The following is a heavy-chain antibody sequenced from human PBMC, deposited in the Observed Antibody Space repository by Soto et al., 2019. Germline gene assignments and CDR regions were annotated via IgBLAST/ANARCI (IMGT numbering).Heavy chain of an antibody. V-gene: IGHV3-30*18. CDR3: AKAPLVVPAPTYYYGGMDV. Sequence: QVQLVESGGGVVQPGRSLRLSCAASGFTFSSYGMHWVRQAPGKGLEWVAVISYDGSNKYYADSVKGRFTISRDNSKNTLYLQMNSLRAEDTAVYYCAKAPLVVPAPTYYYGGMDVWGQGTTVTVSS. CDR2: ISYDGSNK. CDR1: GFTFSSYG. J-gene: IGHJ6*02. D-gene: IGHD2-2*01.